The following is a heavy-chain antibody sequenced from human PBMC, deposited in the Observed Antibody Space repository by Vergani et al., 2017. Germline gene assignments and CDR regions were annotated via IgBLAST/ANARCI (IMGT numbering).Heavy chain of an antibody. CDR3: ARXGGSGKFYHLFDS. CDR2: FHNTGMT. V-gene: IGHV4-38-2*02. D-gene: IGHD3-10*01. CDR1: NYSISRGYF. J-gene: IGHJ4*02. Sequence: QVQLQESGPGLVKPSETLSLTCTVSNYSISRGYFWGWIRRPPGKGLEWIASFHNTGMTYNNPSLKSRVTISVDTYKNLISLKLNSVTAADTALYDCARXGGSGKFYHLFDSWGQGTLVTVSS.